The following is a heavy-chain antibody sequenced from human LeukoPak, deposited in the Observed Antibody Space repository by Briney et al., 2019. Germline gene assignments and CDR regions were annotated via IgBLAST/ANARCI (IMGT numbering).Heavy chain of an antibody. CDR3: ARGQQLFFF. Sequence: PGGSLRLSCGASGFTFNNYWMTWVRQAPGKGLEWVANIKQDGSEGYYVDSVKGRFTISRDNAKNSLYLQMNSLRAEDTAVYYCARGQQLFFFWGQGTLVTVSS. D-gene: IGHD4-11*01. CDR2: IKQDGSEG. CDR1: GFTFNNYW. J-gene: IGHJ4*02. V-gene: IGHV3-7*04.